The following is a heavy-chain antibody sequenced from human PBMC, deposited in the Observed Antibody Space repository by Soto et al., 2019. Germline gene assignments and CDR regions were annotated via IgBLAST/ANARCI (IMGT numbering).Heavy chain of an antibody. D-gene: IGHD3-3*01. J-gene: IGHJ6*04. CDR1: GGTFSSYA. CDR2: IIPIFGKA. Sequence: SVKVSCKASGGTFSSYAISWVRQAPGQGLEWMGGIIPIFGKANYAQKFQGRVTITADESTSTAYMELSSLRSEDTAVYYCARDSQRITIFGVVISYYYGMDVWGKGTTVTVSS. CDR3: ARDSQRITIFGVVISYYYGMDV. V-gene: IGHV1-69*13.